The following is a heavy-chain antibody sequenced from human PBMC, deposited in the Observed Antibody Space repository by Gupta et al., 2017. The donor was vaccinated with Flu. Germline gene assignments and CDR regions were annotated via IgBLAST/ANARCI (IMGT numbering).Heavy chain of an antibody. Sequence: FSDAWLSWVRQAQGKGLEWVGRVKSKAAGGATDFAAPVKGRFTISRDDSKNTLYLQMNSLKTEDTAVYYCVVVAVEYYFDYWGQGTRVTVSS. CDR2: VKSKAAGGAT. D-gene: IGHD2-15*01. V-gene: IGHV3-15*01. CDR3: VVVAVEYYFDY. CDR1: FSDAW. J-gene: IGHJ4*02.